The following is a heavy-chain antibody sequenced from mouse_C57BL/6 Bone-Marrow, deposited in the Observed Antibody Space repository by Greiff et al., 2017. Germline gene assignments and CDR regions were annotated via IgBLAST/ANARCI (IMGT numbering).Heavy chain of an antibody. CDR3: ARRWLDY. J-gene: IGHJ2*01. Sequence: EVKLVESGGGLVKPGGSLKLSCAASGFTFSSYAMSWVRQTPEKRLEWVATISDGGSYTYYPDNVKGRFTISRDNAKNNLYLQMSHLKSEDTAMYYCARRWLDYWGQGTTLTVSS. CDR2: ISDGGSYT. V-gene: IGHV5-4*03. D-gene: IGHD2-2*01. CDR1: GFTFSSYA.